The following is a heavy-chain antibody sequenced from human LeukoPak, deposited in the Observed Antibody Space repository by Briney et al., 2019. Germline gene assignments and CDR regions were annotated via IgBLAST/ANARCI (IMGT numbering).Heavy chain of an antibody. CDR3: AREDYGGNVGVPDY. D-gene: IGHD4-23*01. J-gene: IGHJ4*02. Sequence: ASVKVSCKASGYTFTSYYMHWVRQAPGQGLEWMGIINPNVSSTFYAQKFQGRVTMTRDTSTSTFYVELSSLKSEDTAMYYCAREDYGGNVGVPDYWGQGTRVTVSS. CDR2: INPNVSST. V-gene: IGHV1-46*01. CDR1: GYTFTSYY.